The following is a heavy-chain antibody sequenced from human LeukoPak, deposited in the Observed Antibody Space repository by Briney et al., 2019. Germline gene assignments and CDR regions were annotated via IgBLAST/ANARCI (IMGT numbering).Heavy chain of an antibody. Sequence: SETLSLTCTVSGGSISSYYWSWIRQPPGKGLEWIGYIYYSGSTNYNPSLKSRVTISVDTSKNQFSLKLSSVTAADTAVYYCARVNDFGWLPTLRFDYWGQGTLVTVSS. CDR1: GGSISSYY. J-gene: IGHJ4*02. V-gene: IGHV4-59*01. CDR2: IYYSGST. CDR3: ARVNDFGWLPTLRFDY. D-gene: IGHD3-9*01.